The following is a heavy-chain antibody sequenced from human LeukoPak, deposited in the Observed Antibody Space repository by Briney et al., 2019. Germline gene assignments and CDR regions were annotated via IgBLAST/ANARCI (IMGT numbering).Heavy chain of an antibody. D-gene: IGHD3-22*01. J-gene: IGHJ4*02. CDR2: FSHRGGS. CDR3: ARAQDFSDSSGPNYLDF. CDR1: GYSLSSGFF. Sequence: SETLSLTCTVSGYSLSSGFFCDWIRPSPGKGLEWIGSFSHRGGSYHNPSLKSRVTISVDTSKNQFSLKLLSVTAADTAVYYCARAQDFSDSSGPNYLDFWGQGILVTVSS. V-gene: IGHV4-38-2*02.